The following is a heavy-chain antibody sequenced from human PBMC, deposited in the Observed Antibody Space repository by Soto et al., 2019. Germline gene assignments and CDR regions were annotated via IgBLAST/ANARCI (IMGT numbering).Heavy chain of an antibody. V-gene: IGHV1-2*04. CDR2: INPNSGGT. CDR3: ARVRGSGWYDYGMDV. Sequence: ASVKVSCKASGYTFTGYYMHWVRQAPGQGLEWMGWINPNSGGTNYAQKFQGWVTMTRDTSISTAYMELSRLRSDDTAVYYCARVRGSGWYDYGMDVWGQGTLVTVSS. D-gene: IGHD6-19*01. CDR1: GYTFTGYY. J-gene: IGHJ6*02.